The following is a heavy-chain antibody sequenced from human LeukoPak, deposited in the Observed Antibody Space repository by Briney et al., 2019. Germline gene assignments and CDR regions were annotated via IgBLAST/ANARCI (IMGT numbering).Heavy chain of an antibody. CDR1: GGSISGYF. D-gene: IGHD2-15*01. CDR3: ARHGGPVYDFDY. Sequence: SETLSLTCTVSGGSISGYFWTWIRQPPGKGLEWIGYIYYSGSTNYNPSLKSRVTISVDTSKNQFSLRLSSVTAADTAVYYCARHGGPVYDFDYWGQGTLVTVSS. V-gene: IGHV4-59*08. CDR2: IYYSGST. J-gene: IGHJ4*02.